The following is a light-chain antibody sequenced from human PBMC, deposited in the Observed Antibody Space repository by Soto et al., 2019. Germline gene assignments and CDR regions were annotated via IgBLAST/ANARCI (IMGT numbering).Light chain of an antibody. CDR2: KAS. Sequence: DIQMTQSPSTLSGSVGDRVTITCRASQTISSWLAWYQQKPGKAPKLLIYKASTLQSGVPLRFSGSGSGTEFTLTISSLQPDDFATYYCQHYNSYSEAFGQGTKVELK. CDR1: QTISSW. CDR3: QHYNSYSEA. J-gene: IGKJ1*01. V-gene: IGKV1-5*03.